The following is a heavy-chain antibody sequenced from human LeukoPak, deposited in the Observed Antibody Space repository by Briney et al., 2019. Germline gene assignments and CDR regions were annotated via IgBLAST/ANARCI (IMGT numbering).Heavy chain of an antibody. Sequence: GASVKVSCKASGYTFTSYYMHWVRQAPEQGLEWMGIINPSGGSTSYAQKFQGRVTMTRDTSTSTVYMELSSLRSEDTAVYYCARGTATTVVTPEYAFDIWGQGTMVTVSS. D-gene: IGHD4-23*01. CDR2: INPSGGST. CDR3: ARGTATTVVTPEYAFDI. J-gene: IGHJ3*02. V-gene: IGHV1-46*01. CDR1: GYTFTSYY.